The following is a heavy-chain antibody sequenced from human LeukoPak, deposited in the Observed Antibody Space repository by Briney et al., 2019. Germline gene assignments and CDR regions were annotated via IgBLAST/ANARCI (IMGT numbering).Heavy chain of an antibody. CDR1: GFTVSSNY. V-gene: IGHV3-66*01. D-gene: IGHD5-12*01. CDR3: ARGRDRGYSGYEPSY. Sequence: GGSLRLSCAASGFTVSSNYMSWVRQAPGKGLEWVSVIYSGGSTYYADSVKGRFTISRDNSKNTLYLQMNSLRAEDTAVYYCARGRDRGYSGYEPSYWGQGALVTVSS. CDR2: IYSGGST. J-gene: IGHJ4*02.